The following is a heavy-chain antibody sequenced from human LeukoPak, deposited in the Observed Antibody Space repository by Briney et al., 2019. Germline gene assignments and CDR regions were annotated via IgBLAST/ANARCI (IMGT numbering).Heavy chain of an antibody. Sequence: GGSLRLSCAASGFSFSNYWMHWVRQAPGRGLVWVSRINSDGSSTNYADSVKGRFTISRDNAKNTVSLQMNSLRAEDTAVYYCARGPHAFDIWGQGTRVTVSS. CDR1: GFSFSNYW. CDR3: ARGPHAFDI. CDR2: INSDGSST. V-gene: IGHV3-74*01. J-gene: IGHJ3*02.